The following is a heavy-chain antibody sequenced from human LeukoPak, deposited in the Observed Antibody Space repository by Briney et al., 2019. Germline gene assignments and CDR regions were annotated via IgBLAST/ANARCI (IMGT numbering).Heavy chain of an antibody. CDR3: ARGVVVPAGRWFDP. D-gene: IGHD2-2*01. J-gene: IGHJ5*02. Sequence: GGSLRLSCAASGFTFSSYAMHWVRQAPGKELEWVAVISYDGSNKYYADSVKGRFTISRDNSKNTLYLQMNSLRAEDTAVYYCARGVVVPAGRWFDPWGQGTLVTVSS. V-gene: IGHV3-30-3*01. CDR1: GFTFSSYA. CDR2: ISYDGSNK.